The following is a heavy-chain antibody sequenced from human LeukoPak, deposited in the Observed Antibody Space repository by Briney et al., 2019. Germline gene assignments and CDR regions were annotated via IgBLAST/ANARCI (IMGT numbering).Heavy chain of an antibody. D-gene: IGHD3-16*02. CDR2: ISSSGGTI. V-gene: IGHV3-48*03. J-gene: IGHJ6*03. Sequence: PGGSLRLSCAASGFIFSNYEMNWVRQAPGKGLEWVSYISSSGGTIYYADSVKGRFTISRDNSKNTLYLQMNSLRAEDTAVYYCAKGFSGIGAKPERGDIGYYYYYMDVWGKGTTVTISS. CDR3: AKGFSGIGAKPERGDIGYYYYYMDV. CDR1: GFIFSNYE.